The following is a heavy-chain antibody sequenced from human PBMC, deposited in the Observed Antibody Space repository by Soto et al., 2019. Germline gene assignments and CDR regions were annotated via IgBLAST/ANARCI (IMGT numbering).Heavy chain of an antibody. CDR2: INHSGST. CDR3: ARGLEYYDSSGYPSLYGLEV. J-gene: IGHJ6*02. Sequence: LEWIGEINHSGSTNYNPSLKSRVNISVDTSKNQYSLKLSSVTAADTAVYYCARGLEYYDSSGYPSLYGLEVWGQGTTVTVSS. D-gene: IGHD3-22*01. V-gene: IGHV4-34*01.